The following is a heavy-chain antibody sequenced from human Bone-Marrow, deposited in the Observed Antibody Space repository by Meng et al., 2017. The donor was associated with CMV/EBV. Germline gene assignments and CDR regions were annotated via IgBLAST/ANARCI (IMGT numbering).Heavy chain of an antibody. J-gene: IGHJ4*02. CDR2: ISYDGSNK. V-gene: IGHV3-30*04. CDR3: AREGDPDCSSTSCYYSPIDY. D-gene: IGHD2-2*01. CDR1: FIGSA. Sequence: FIGSAMHWVRQAPGKGLEWVAVISYDGSNKYYADSVKGRFTISRDNSKNTLYLQMNSLRAEDTAVYYCAREGDPDCSSTSCYYSPIDYWGQGTLVTVSS.